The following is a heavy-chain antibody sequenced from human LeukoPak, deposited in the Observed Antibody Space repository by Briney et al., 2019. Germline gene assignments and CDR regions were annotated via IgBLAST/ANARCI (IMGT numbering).Heavy chain of an antibody. V-gene: IGHV4-59*08. J-gene: IGHJ4*02. D-gene: IGHD4-23*01. Sequence: SETLSLTCTVSGGSISSYYWSWIRQPPGKGLEWIGTIYHSGSTYYNPSLKSRVTISVDTSKNQIPLRLSSVTAADTAIYYCARGNSDRFPPYMDYWGQGILVIVSS. CDR1: GGSISSYY. CDR3: ARGNSDRFPPYMDY. CDR2: IYHSGST.